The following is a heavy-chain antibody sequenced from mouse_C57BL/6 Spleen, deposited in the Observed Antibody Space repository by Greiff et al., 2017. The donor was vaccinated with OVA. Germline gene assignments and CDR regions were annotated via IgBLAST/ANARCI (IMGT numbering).Heavy chain of an antibody. V-gene: IGHV14-4*01. CDR1: GFNIKDDY. CDR3: TSMDNY. J-gene: IGHJ2*01. CDR2: IDPENGDT. Sequence: VHVKQSGAELVRPGASVKLSCTASGFNIKDDYMHWVKQRPEQGLEWIGWIDPENGDTEYASKFQGKATITADTSSNTAYLQLSSLTSEDTAVYYCTSMDNYWGQGTTLTVSS. D-gene: IGHD3-3*01.